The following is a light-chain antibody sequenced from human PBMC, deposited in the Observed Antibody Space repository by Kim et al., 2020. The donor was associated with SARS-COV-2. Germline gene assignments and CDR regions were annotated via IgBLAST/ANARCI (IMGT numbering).Light chain of an antibody. V-gene: IGKV1-27*01. CDR1: QGISNY. J-gene: IGKJ1*01. CDR2: GAS. Sequence: ASVGDRVTITCRASQGISNYLAWYQQKPGKPPKLLIYGASALQSGVPSRFSGSGSGTDFTLTISSLQPEDVATYYCEKYDSASWTFGQGTKVDIK. CDR3: EKYDSASWT.